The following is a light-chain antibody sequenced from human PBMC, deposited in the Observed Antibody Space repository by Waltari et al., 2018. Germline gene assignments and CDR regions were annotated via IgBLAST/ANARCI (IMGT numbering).Light chain of an antibody. J-gene: IGLJ3*02. Sequence: QSVLTQPPSVSGVPRPRVTISCSGSNSNIGNNAVAWYQQIPGRAPKLLIYYNDLLSSGVSDRFSGSKSGSSASLAISGLQSEDEADYYCATWDDTLSGWVFGGGTKLTVL. CDR3: ATWDDTLSGWV. V-gene: IGLV1-36*01. CDR2: YND. CDR1: NSNIGNNA.